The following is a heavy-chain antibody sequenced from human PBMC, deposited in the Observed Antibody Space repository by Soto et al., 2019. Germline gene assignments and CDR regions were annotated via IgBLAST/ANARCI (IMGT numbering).Heavy chain of an antibody. CDR2: IYHSGST. CDR3: ARYLMVYATNWFDP. Sequence: SETLSLTCAVSGGSISSGGYSWSWIRQPPGKGLEWIGYIYHSGSTYYNPSLKSRVTISVDRSKNQFSLKLSSVTAADTAVYYCARYLMVYATNWFDPWGQGTLVTVSS. CDR1: GGSISSGGYS. D-gene: IGHD2-8*01. V-gene: IGHV4-30-2*01. J-gene: IGHJ5*02.